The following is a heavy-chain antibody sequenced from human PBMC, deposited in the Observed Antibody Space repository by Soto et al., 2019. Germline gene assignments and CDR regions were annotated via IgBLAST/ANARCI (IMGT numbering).Heavy chain of an antibody. CDR3: ARDSGGLDY. CDR1: GFTFSSYA. Sequence: QVQLVESGGGVVQPGRPLRLSCAGSGFTFSSYAMHWVRQAPGKGLEWVAVISYDGSNKYYADSVKGRCTISRDNSKNTLYLQMNSLRAEDTAVYYCARDSGGLDYWGQGTLVTVSS. V-gene: IGHV3-30-3*01. D-gene: IGHD2-15*01. J-gene: IGHJ4*02. CDR2: ISYDGSNK.